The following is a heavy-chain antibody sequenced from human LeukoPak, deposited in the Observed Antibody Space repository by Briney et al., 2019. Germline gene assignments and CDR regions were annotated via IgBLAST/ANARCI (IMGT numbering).Heavy chain of an antibody. V-gene: IGHV3-48*03. Sequence: GVSLRLSCAASGFTFSSYEMNWVRQAPGKGLEWVSYISSSGSTIYYADSVKGRFTISRDNAKNSLYLQMNSLRAEDTAVYYCARGSMGIAAAGTDYWGQGTLVTVSS. CDR3: ARGSMGIAAAGTDY. CDR2: ISSSGSTI. D-gene: IGHD6-13*01. J-gene: IGHJ4*02. CDR1: GFTFSSYE.